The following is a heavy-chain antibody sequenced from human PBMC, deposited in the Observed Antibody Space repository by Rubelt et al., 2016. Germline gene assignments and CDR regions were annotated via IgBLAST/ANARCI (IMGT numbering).Heavy chain of an antibody. CDR2: ISYDGDNK. CDR3: ANGDYFDY. Sequence: HWVRQAPGKGLEWVAVISYDGDNKYYADSVKGRFTISRDNSKNTLYLQMNSLRAEDTAVYYCANGDYFDYWGQGTLVTVSS. J-gene: IGHJ4*02. D-gene: IGHD4-17*01. V-gene: IGHV3-30*04.